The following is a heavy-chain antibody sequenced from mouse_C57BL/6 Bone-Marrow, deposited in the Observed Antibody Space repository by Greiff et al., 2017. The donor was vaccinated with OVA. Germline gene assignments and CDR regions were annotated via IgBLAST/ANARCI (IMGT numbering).Heavy chain of an antibody. Sequence: VQLKQPGAELVRPGSSVKLSCKASGYTFTSYWMHWVKQRPIQGLEWIGNIDPSDSETHYNQKFKDKATLTVDKSSSTAYMQLSSLTSEDSAVYYCARRGLYYGNWYFDVWGTGTTVTVSS. CDR3: ARRGLYYGNWYFDV. CDR1: GYTFTSYW. CDR2: IDPSDSET. D-gene: IGHD2-1*01. V-gene: IGHV1-52*01. J-gene: IGHJ1*03.